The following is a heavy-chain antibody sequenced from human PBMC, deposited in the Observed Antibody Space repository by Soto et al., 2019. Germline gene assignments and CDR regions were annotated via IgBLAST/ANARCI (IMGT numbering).Heavy chain of an antibody. CDR1: GYSFTNYG. D-gene: IGHD3-22*01. J-gene: IGHJ3*02. Sequence: ASVKVSCKASGYSFTNYGVTWVRQAPGQGLEYVGWISPRNGYTNFAQHFQDRLTMTTDTSTNTAYMELKSLTSDDTAVYYCARDNGQRDYYDSSLGAFDIWRQGTMVTVS. CDR3: ARDNGQRDYYDSSLGAFDI. V-gene: IGHV1-18*01. CDR2: ISPRNGYT.